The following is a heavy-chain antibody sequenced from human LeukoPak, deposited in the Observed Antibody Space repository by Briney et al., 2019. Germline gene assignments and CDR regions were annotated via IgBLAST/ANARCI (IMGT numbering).Heavy chain of an antibody. CDR2: IKEDGSEK. Sequence: PGGSLRLSCAASGFTFTSYWMSWVRQAPGKGLEWVANIKEDGSEKYYVDSVKGRFTISRDNAKNSVSLQMNSLRDEDTGVYYCAKGLRTGVGPYMGYHYYMDVWGKGATVTVSS. CDR1: GFTFTSYW. CDR3: AKGLRTGVGPYMGYHYYMDV. J-gene: IGHJ6*03. D-gene: IGHD3-16*01. V-gene: IGHV3-7*03.